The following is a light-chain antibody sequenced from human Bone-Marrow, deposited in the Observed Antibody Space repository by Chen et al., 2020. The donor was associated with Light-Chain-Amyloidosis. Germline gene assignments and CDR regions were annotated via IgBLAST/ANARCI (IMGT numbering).Light chain of an antibody. Sequence: QSALTQPAAVSGSPGQSITISCTGTSSDVGGDNHVSWYQQHPDKAPKLMIYEVTSRPSWVPVRFSRSKCDNTAALTISGLQTVDEADYFCSSYSMTSTLVFGRETRVTAL. J-gene: IGLJ1*01. CDR2: EVT. CDR3: SSYSMTSTLV. V-gene: IGLV2-14*01. CDR1: SSDVGGDNH.